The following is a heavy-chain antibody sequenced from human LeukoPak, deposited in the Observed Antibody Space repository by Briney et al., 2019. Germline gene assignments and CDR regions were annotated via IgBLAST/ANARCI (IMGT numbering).Heavy chain of an antibody. CDR2: ISWNSGSI. CDR1: GFTFDDYA. V-gene: IGHV3-9*01. Sequence: PGRSLRLSCAASGFTFDDYAMHWVRQAPGKGLEWVSGISWNSGSIGYADSVKGRFTISRDNAKNSLYLQMNSLRAEDTAVYYCARERGHSRRFDYWGQGTLVTVSS. D-gene: IGHD2-21*01. CDR3: ARERGHSRRFDY. J-gene: IGHJ4*02.